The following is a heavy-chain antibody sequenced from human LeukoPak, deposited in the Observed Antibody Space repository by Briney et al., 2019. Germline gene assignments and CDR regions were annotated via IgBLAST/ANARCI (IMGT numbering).Heavy chain of an antibody. CDR1: GFTFSSYG. CDR3: AKDAVTDGSGSINWFDP. CDR2: ISYDGSNK. D-gene: IGHD3-10*01. V-gene: IGHV3-30*18. Sequence: GRSLRLSCAASGFTFSSYGMHWVRQAPGKGLEWVAVISYDGSNKYYADSVKGRFTISRDNSENTLYLQMNSLRAEDTAVYYCAKDAVTDGSGSINWFDPWGQGTLVTVSS. J-gene: IGHJ5*02.